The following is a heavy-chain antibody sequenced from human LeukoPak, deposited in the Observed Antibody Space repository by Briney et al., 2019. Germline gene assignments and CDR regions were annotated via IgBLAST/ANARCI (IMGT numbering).Heavy chain of an antibody. D-gene: IGHD3-16*01. CDR1: GASFSDSY. Sequence: SEALSLTCAVYGASFSDSYWSWIRQSPEKGLEWIGEINNSGSTSYSPSLNSRVIMSVDRSKNQFSLRLTSVTAADTAVYYCARGRYGPRLGNWGQGTLVTVSS. J-gene: IGHJ4*02. V-gene: IGHV4-34*01. CDR3: ARGRYGPRLGN. CDR2: INNSGST.